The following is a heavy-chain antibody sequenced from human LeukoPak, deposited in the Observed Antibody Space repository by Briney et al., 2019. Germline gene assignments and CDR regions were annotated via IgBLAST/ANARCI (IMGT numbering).Heavy chain of an antibody. CDR1: GGSMNNYY. CDR3: ARGGNYFRDY. V-gene: IGHV4-59*08. Sequence: PSETLSLTCTVSGGSMNNYYWSWIRQPPGKGLEWIGYIYYTGSTNHNPALRSRVTISVDTSKNQFSLKLSSVTAADTAVYYCARGGNYFRDYWGQGTLVTVSS. CDR2: IYYTGST. J-gene: IGHJ4*02. D-gene: IGHD1-26*01.